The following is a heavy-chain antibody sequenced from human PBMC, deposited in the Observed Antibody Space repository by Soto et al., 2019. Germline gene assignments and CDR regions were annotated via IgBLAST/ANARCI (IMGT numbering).Heavy chain of an antibody. J-gene: IGHJ6*02. CDR3: ARDPTYYDFWSGYPHYGMDV. D-gene: IGHD3-3*01. V-gene: IGHV1-46*01. Sequence: QVQLVQSGAEVKKPGASVKVSCKASGYTFTSYYMHWVRQAPGQGLEWMGIINPSGGSTSYAQKFQGRVTMTRDTSTSTVYMELSSLRSEDTAVYYCARDPTYYDFWSGYPHYGMDVWGQGTTVTVSS. CDR2: INPSGGST. CDR1: GYTFTSYY.